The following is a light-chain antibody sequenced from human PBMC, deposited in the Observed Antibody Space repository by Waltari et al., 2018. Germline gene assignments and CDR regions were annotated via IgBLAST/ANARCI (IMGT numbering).Light chain of an antibody. CDR3: QHYGGSPPIT. V-gene: IGKV3-20*01. CDR2: GAS. CDR1: QSISSSY. J-gene: IGKJ5*01. Sequence: ENVLTQSPGTLSLSPGERATLSCRASQSISSSYLAWFQQKLGQAPRLLIYGASSRATGIPDRFSGSGSGTDFTLTISRLEPEDFAVYYCQHYGGSPPITFGQGTRLE.